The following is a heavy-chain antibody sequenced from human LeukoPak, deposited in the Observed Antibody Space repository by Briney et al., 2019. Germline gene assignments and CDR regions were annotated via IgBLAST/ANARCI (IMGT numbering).Heavy chain of an antibody. Sequence: PGGSLRLSCAASGLTFSNYWMNWVRQAPGKGLEWVANIKQDGSETYYVDSVKGRFTISRDNAKNSLYLQMSSLRDEDTAVYYCAKDSYGSIWYGYMDVWGKGTTVTVSS. J-gene: IGHJ6*03. CDR3: AKDSYGSIWYGYMDV. D-gene: IGHD6-13*01. CDR2: IKQDGSET. V-gene: IGHV3-7*01. CDR1: GLTFSNYW.